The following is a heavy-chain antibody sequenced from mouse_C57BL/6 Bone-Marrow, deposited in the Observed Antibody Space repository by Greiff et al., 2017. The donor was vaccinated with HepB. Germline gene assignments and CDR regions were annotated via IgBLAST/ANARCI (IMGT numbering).Heavy chain of an antibody. CDR2: IDPETGGT. J-gene: IGHJ3*01. Sequence: QVQLQQSGAELVRPGASVTLSCKASGYTFTDYEMHWVKQTPVHGLEWIGAIDPETGGTAYNQKFKGKAIRTADKSSSTAYMELRSLTSEDSAVYYCTRSDDGYYRYWFAYWGQGTLVTVSA. CDR3: TRSDDGYYRYWFAY. CDR1: GYTFTDYE. V-gene: IGHV1-15*01. D-gene: IGHD2-3*01.